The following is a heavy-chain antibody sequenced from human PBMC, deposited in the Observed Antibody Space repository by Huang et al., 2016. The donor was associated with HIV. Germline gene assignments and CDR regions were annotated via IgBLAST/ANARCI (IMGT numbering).Heavy chain of an antibody. V-gene: IGHV4-39*01. CDR3: ARLPGSITMVRGVITDPY. CDR1: GGSIRSDNYY. Sequence: QLQLQESGPGLVKPSETLSLTCTVSGGSIRSDNYYWGWLRQPPGKGLEWIGSIYYRASTYNNPSLKSRVTITVDTSKNQFSLKMRSVTAADTAVYYCARLPGSITMVRGVITDPYWGQGTLVTVSS. J-gene: IGHJ4*02. CDR2: IYYRAST. D-gene: IGHD3-10*01.